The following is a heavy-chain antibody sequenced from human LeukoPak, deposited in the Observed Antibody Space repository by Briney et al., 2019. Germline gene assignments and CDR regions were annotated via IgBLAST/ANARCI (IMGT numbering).Heavy chain of an antibody. Sequence: PSETLSLTCAVSGYSISSGYYWGWIRQPPGRGLEWIASIYHDGTTYYSPSLRSRVTISVDTSKNQFSLKLYSVTATDTAVYYCATRKGVYKWDSLDYWGQGTLVTVSS. V-gene: IGHV4-38-2*01. D-gene: IGHD1-7*01. CDR3: ATRKGVYKWDSLDY. CDR1: GYSISSGYY. CDR2: IYHDGTT. J-gene: IGHJ4*02.